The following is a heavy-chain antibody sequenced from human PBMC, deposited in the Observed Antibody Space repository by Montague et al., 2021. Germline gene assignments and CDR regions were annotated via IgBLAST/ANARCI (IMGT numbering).Heavy chain of an antibody. V-gene: IGHV4-31*03. Sequence: TLSLTCPVSGGSISSGGYYWSWIRQHPGKGLEWIGYIYYSGSTYYNPSLKSRVTMSIDTSENHFSLKLNSVTAADTAVYYCARAFGEPPPPFYFYMDVWGKGTTVSVSS. J-gene: IGHJ6*03. CDR2: IYYSGST. D-gene: IGHD3-10*01. CDR3: ARAFGEPPPPFYFYMDV. CDR1: GGSISSGGYY.